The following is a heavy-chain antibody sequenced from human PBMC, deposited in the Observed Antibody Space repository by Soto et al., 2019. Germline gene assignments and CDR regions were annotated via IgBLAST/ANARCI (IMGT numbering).Heavy chain of an antibody. V-gene: IGHV4-4*02. CDR1: GGSISSSNW. CDR2: IYHSGST. J-gene: IGHJ4*02. D-gene: IGHD5-18*01. CDR3: ARAVSYGYYFDY. Sequence: PSETLSLTCAVPGGSISSSNWWSWVRQPPGKGLEWIGEIYHSGSTNYNPSLKSRVTISVDKSKNQFSLKLSSVTAADTAVYYCARAVSYGYYFDYWGQGTLVTVSS.